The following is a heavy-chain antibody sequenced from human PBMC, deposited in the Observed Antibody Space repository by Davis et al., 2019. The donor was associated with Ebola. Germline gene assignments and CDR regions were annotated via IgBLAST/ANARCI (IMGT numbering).Heavy chain of an antibody. CDR1: GFTFSDYY. D-gene: IGHD3-22*01. CDR3: AREAYYYDSTGYYYEIPDLFGY. J-gene: IGHJ4*02. CDR2: ISSNSTNK. Sequence: GESLKISCAASGFTFSDYYMSWIRQAPGKGPEWVSYISSNSTNKKYADSVKGRFTISRDDAKNSLYLQMNSLRAEDTAVYYCAREAYYYDSTGYYYEIPDLFGYWGQGTLVTVSS. V-gene: IGHV3-11*06.